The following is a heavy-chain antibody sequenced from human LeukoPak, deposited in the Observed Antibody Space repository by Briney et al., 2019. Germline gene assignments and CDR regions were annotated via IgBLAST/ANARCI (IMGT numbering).Heavy chain of an antibody. J-gene: IGHJ4*02. CDR1: GGSISSYY. CDR3: VRGHCSSTSCPFDY. CDR2: IYCSGST. D-gene: IGHD2-2*01. Sequence: SETLSLTCTVSGGSISSYYWSWIRQPPGKGLEWIGYIYCSGSTNYNPSLKSRVTISVDTSKNQFSLKLSSVTAADTAVYYCVRGHCSSTSCPFDYWGQGTLVTVSS. V-gene: IGHV4-59*01.